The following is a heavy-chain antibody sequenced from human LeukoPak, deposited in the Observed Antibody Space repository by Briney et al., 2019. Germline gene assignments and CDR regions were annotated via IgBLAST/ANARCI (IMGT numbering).Heavy chain of an antibody. V-gene: IGHV4-61*01. CDR3: ARTDYGSGSYYYNWFDP. Sequence: PSETLSLTCTVSGGSISSSSYYWSWIRQPPGKGLEWIGYIYYSGSTNYNPSLKSRVTISVDTSKNQFSLKLSSVTAADTAVYYCARTDYGSGSYYYNWFDPWGQGTLVTVSS. CDR2: IYYSGST. CDR1: GGSISSSSYY. J-gene: IGHJ5*02. D-gene: IGHD3-10*01.